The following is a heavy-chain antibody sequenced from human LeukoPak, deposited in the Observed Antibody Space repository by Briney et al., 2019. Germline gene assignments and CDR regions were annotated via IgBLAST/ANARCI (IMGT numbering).Heavy chain of an antibody. CDR3: ARVGRLRLGDDFDY. CDR1: DYSISSGYY. V-gene: IGHV4-38-2*01. D-gene: IGHD3-16*01. J-gene: IGHJ4*02. CDR2: IYHSGST. Sequence: SETLSLTCAVSDYSISSGYYWGWIRQPPGKGLEWIGSIYHSGSTYYNPSLKSRVTISVDTSKNQFSLKLSSVTAADTAVYYCARVGRLRLGDDFDYWGQGTLVTVSS.